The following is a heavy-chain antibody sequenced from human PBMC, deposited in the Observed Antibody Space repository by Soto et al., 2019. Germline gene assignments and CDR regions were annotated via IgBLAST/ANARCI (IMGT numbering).Heavy chain of an antibody. CDR1: GFSLTTSGVG. J-gene: IGHJ4*02. Sequence: QITLNESGPTQVKPRQTLTLTCTFSGFSLTTSGVGVGWIRQSPGKAPEWLALIYWDDDKRYSPSLKSRLTITKEAAKNQVVLTMADLDPAATATYYCAHRVLRTVFGLVTTTAIYFDFWGQGTPVAVSS. V-gene: IGHV2-5*02. CDR3: AHRVLRTVFGLVTTTAIYFDF. D-gene: IGHD3-3*01. CDR2: IYWDDDK.